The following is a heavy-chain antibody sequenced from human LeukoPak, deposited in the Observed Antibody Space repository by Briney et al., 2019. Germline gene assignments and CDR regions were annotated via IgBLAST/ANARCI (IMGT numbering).Heavy chain of an antibody. J-gene: IGHJ4*02. V-gene: IGHV3-23*01. Sequence: GGSLRLSCAAFGFTFSTYAMSWVRQAPGKGLEWVSGLSGSGSSAYYADSVKGRFTISRDNSKNTLYLQMNSLRPEDTAVYYCAKESGTKREFDYWGQGTLVTVSS. CDR3: AKESGTKREFDY. D-gene: IGHD1-14*01. CDR2: LSGSGSSA. CDR1: GFTFSTYA.